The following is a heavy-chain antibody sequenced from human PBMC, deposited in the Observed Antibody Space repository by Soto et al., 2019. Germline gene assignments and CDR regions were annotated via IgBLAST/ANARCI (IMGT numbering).Heavy chain of an antibody. V-gene: IGHV1-69*05. CDR2: IIPIFGTA. CDR1: GGTFSSYA. J-gene: IGHJ5*02. D-gene: IGHD6-6*01. CDR3: ARSSSSSGTWYNWFDP. Sequence: QVQLVQSGAEVKKPGSSVKVSCKASGGTFSSYAISWVRQAPGQGLEWMGGIIPIFGTANYAQKFQGRVTIPXXDXTXXAYMELSSLRSEDTAVYYCARSSSSSGTWYNWFDPWGQGTLVTVSS.